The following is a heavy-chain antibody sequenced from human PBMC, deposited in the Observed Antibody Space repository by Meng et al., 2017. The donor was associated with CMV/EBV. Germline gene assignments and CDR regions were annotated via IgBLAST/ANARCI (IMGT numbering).Heavy chain of an antibody. D-gene: IGHD3-3*01. Sequence: GGSLRLSCAASGFTFSSYSMNWVRQAPGKGLEWVSSISSSSSYIYYADSVKSRFTISRDNAKNSLYLQMNSLRAEDTAVYYCAREIGTYYDFWSGYYSHYYGMDVWGQGTTVTVSS. CDR2: ISSSSSYI. V-gene: IGHV3-21*01. CDR3: AREIGTYYDFWSGYYSHYYGMDV. J-gene: IGHJ6*02. CDR1: GFTFSSYS.